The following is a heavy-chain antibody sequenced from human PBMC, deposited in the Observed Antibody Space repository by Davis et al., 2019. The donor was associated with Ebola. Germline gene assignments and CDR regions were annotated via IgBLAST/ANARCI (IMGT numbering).Heavy chain of an antibody. J-gene: IGHJ6*02. Sequence: GESLKISCAASGFTFSSYGMHWVRQAPGKGLEWVAVIWYDGSNKYYADSVKGRFTISRANSKNTLYLQMNSLRAEDTAVYYCARGSLYYDFWSGYPKVYYYGMDVWGQGTTVTVSS. CDR2: IWYDGSNK. V-gene: IGHV3-33*01. D-gene: IGHD3-3*01. CDR1: GFTFSSYG. CDR3: ARGSLYYDFWSGYPKVYYYGMDV.